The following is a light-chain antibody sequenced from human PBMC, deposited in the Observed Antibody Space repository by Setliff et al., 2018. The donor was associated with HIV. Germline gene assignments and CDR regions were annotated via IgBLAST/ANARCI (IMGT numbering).Light chain of an antibody. Sequence: QSVLTQPASVSGSPGQSSTISCTGTRSDIGTYDLVSWYRQYPGKAPKLIIYEVNRRPAGVSDRLSGSKSGNTASLTISGLRAEDEATYYCCPYTSSTTYVFGTGTKV. V-gene: IGLV2-23*02. CDR1: RSDIGTYDL. J-gene: IGLJ1*01. CDR2: EVN. CDR3: CPYTSSTTYV.